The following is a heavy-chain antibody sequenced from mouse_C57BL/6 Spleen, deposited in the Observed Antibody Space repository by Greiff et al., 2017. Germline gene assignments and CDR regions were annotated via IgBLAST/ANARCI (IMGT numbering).Heavy chain of an antibody. CDR2: INPSNGGT. D-gene: IGHD2-4*01. CDR3: ARDYDGNWAMDY. CDR1: GYTFTSYW. J-gene: IGHJ4*01. Sequence: QVHVKQSGTELVKPGASVKLSCKASGYTFTSYWMHWVKQRPGQGLEWIGNINPSNGGTNYNEKFKSKATLTVDKSSSTAYMQLSSLTSEDSAVYYCARDYDGNWAMDYWGQGTSVTVSS. V-gene: IGHV1-53*01.